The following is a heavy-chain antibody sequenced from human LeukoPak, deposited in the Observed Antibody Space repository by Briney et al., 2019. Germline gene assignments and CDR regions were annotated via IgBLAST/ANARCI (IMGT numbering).Heavy chain of an antibody. CDR1: GFTFSSYW. V-gene: IGHV3-7*01. CDR3: ARDYSSGCPTHYYFDY. Sequence: GGSLRLSCAASGFTFSSYWMSWVRQAPGKGLEWVANIKQDGSEKYYVDSVKGRFTISRDNAKNSLYLQMNSLRAEDTAVYYCARDYSSGCPTHYYFDYWGQGTLVTVSS. J-gene: IGHJ4*02. D-gene: IGHD6-19*01. CDR2: IKQDGSEK.